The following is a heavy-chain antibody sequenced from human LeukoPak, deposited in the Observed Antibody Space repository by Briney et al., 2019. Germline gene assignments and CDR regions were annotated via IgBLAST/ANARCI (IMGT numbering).Heavy chain of an antibody. CDR2: IWYDGSNK. CDR1: GFTFSSYG. D-gene: IGHD2-21*01. J-gene: IGHJ5*02. Sequence: GGSLRLSCAASGFTFSSYGIHWVRQAPGKGLEWVAVIWYDGSNKYYADSVKGRFTISRDNSKNTLYLQMNSLRAEDTAIYYCVRDLAIGDLWGQGTLVTVSS. V-gene: IGHV3-33*08. CDR3: VRDLAIGDL.